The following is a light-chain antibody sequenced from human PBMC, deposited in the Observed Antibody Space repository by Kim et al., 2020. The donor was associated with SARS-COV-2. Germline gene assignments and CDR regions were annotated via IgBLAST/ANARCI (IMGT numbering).Light chain of an antibody. V-gene: IGLV4-69*01. Sequence: QLVLTQSPSASASLGASVKLTCTLSSGHSSYAIAWHQQQPAKGPRYLMKLNSDGSHSKGDGIPDRFSGSSSGAERYLTISSLQSEDEADYYCQTWGTGIHVCGTGTKVTVL. CDR2: LNSDGSH. CDR1: SGHSSYA. CDR3: QTWGTGIHV. J-gene: IGLJ1*01.